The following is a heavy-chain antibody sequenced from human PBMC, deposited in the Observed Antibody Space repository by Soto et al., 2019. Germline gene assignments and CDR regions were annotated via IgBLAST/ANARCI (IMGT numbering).Heavy chain of an antibody. J-gene: IGHJ6*02. D-gene: IGHD3-22*01. CDR2: IYHSGST. V-gene: IGHV4-30-2*01. CDR1: GGSISSGGYS. Sequence: QLQLQESGSGLVKPSQTMSLTCAVSGGSISSGGYSWSWIRQPPGKGLEWIGYIYHSGSTYYNPSLKSRVPLSVDRSKNQFSLTLSSVTAADTAVYYCARQYYYDSSGYYSSWGMDVWGQGSTVTVSS. CDR3: ARQYYYDSSGYYSSWGMDV.